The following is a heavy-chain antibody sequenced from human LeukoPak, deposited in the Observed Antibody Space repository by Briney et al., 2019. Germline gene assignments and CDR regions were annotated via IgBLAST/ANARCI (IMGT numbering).Heavy chain of an antibody. CDR1: GFTFDDYA. CDR2: ISWNSGSI. CDR3: AKDRVAVATPLSAFDI. J-gene: IGHJ3*02. Sequence: GGSLRLSCAASGFTFDDYAMHWFRQAPGKGLEWVSGISWNSGSIGYADSVKGRFTISRDNAKNSLYLRMNGLRAEDMALYYCAKDRVAVATPLSAFDIWGQGTMVTVSS. D-gene: IGHD6-19*01. V-gene: IGHV3-9*03.